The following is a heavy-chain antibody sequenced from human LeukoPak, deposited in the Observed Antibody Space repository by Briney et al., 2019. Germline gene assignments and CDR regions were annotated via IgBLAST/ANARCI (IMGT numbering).Heavy chain of an antibody. J-gene: IGHJ6*02. CDR1: GFTFSSYG. Sequence: GGSLRLSCAASGFTFSSYGMHWVRQAPGKGLEWVAILWYDESNKFYGDSVKGRSTISRDNSKNTLFLQMSDLRAEDTAVYYCARGEYHYGMDVWGQGTTVTVAS. V-gene: IGHV3-33*01. CDR2: LWYDESNK. CDR3: ARGEYHYGMDV. D-gene: IGHD3-10*01.